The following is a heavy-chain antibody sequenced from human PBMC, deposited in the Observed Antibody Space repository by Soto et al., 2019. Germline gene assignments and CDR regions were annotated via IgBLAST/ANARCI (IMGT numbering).Heavy chain of an antibody. CDR3: ARDLGAPGRGSAVGYYYHYGMDV. CDR2: IKEDGSEK. CDR1: EFTFSSYW. Sequence: EVQLVESGGGLVQPGGSLRLSCAASEFTFSSYWMNWVRQAPGKGLEWVANIKEDGSEKYYVDSVKVRFTISRDKAKNSLYLKMNSLRGEDTAVYYCARDLGAPGRGSAVGYYYHYGMDVWGQGTTVTVSS. V-gene: IGHV3-7*05. D-gene: IGHD2-2*01. J-gene: IGHJ6*02.